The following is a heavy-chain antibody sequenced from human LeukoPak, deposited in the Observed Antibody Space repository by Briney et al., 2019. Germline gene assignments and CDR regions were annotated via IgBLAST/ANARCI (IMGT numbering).Heavy chain of an antibody. CDR2: ISAYNGNT. J-gene: IGHJ4*02. CDR1: GYTFTSYG. D-gene: IGHD5-12*01. CDR3: ARDSRYSGYDQNFDY. V-gene: IGHV1-18*01. Sequence: ASVKVSCKASGYTFTSYGISWVRQAPGQGLEWMGWISAYNGNTNYAQKLQGRVTMTTDTSTSTAYMGLRSLRSDDTAVYYCARDSRYSGYDQNFDYWGQGTLVTVSS.